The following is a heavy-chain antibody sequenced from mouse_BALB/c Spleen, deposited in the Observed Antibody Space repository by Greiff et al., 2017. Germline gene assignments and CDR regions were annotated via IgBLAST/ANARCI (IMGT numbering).Heavy chain of an antibody. V-gene: IGHV1-7*01. CDR3: ARRPSYRYDVAWFAY. D-gene: IGHD2-14*01. J-gene: IGHJ3*01. CDR1: GYTFTSYW. CDR2: INPSTGYT. Sequence: QVQLQQSGAELAKPGASVKMSCKASGYTFTSYWMHWVKQRPGQGLEWIGYINPSTGYTEYNQKFKDKATLTADKSSSTAYMQLSSLTSEDSAVYYCARRPSYRYDVAWFAYWGQGTLVTVSA.